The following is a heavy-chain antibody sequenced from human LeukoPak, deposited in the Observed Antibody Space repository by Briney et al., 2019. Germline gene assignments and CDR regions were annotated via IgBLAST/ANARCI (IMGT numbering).Heavy chain of an antibody. J-gene: IGHJ6*03. CDR2: IYTSGST. V-gene: IGHV4-4*07. D-gene: IGHD4-11*01. CDR3: ARTTVVSFYYYYMDV. CDR1: GGSISSYY. Sequence: SETLSLTCIVSGGSISSYYWSWIRQPAGKGLEWIGRIYTSGSTNYNPSLKSRVTMSVDTSKNQFSLKLSSVTAADTAVYYCARTTVVSFYYYYMDVWGKGTTVTVSS.